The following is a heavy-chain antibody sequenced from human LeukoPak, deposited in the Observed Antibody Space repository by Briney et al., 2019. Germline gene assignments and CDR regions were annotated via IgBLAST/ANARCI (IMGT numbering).Heavy chain of an antibody. CDR3: SRENGAFSPFGY. CDR2: ISLTGLT. CDR1: GGSLSNTNW. D-gene: IGHD2-8*01. V-gene: IGHV4-4*02. J-gene: IGHJ4*02. Sequence: PSGTLSLTCGVSGGSLSNTNWWSWIRPPPGQGLEWIGEISLTGLTHYNPSPESRLTVSLDKSKHQLHLNLHAVTAPHTAVFFCSRENGAFSPFGYWGQGTLVTVLS.